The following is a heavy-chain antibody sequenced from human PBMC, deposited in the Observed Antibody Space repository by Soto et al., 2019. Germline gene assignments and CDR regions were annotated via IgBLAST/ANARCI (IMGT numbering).Heavy chain of an antibody. CDR3: ARENTLLNWFDP. D-gene: IGHD2-2*02. Sequence: SETLSLTCTVSGGSLRGYSWSWIRQSPGKGLEWIGYVYSGGGTNYSPSFMGRVTISVDTTENQFSLKLSSVTAADTAVYYCARENTLLNWFDPWGQGTLVTVSS. CDR1: GGSLRGYS. V-gene: IGHV4-59*01. J-gene: IGHJ5*02. CDR2: VYSGGGT.